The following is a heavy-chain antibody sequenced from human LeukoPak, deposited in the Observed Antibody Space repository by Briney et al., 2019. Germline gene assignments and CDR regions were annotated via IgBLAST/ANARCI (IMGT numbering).Heavy chain of an antibody. Sequence: PGGSLRLSCAASGFTFSDAWMSWVRQAPGKGLEWVGRIKSKTDGGTTDYAAPVKGRFTISRDDSKNTLYLQMNSLKTEDTAVYYCTTRGGSFSIFDYWGQGTLVTVSS. CDR1: GFTFSDAW. CDR3: TTRGGSFSIFDY. CDR2: IKSKTDGGTT. D-gene: IGHD1-26*01. V-gene: IGHV3-15*01. J-gene: IGHJ4*02.